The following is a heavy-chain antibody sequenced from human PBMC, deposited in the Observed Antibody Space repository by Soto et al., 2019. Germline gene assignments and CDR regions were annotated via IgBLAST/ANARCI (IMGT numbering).Heavy chain of an antibody. Sequence: PGGSLRLSCAASGFSLSDYWMHWVRQVPGKGLLWVAHIRVGGSDTSYADSVKGRFTISRDNSKNTLYLQMNSLRAEDTAVYYCARDNDGMGKRGYYYHYYMDFWGKGTTVTVSS. CDR3: ARDNDGMGKRGYYYHYYMDF. CDR2: IRVGGSDT. CDR1: GFSLSDYW. V-gene: IGHV3-74*01. J-gene: IGHJ6*03. D-gene: IGHD1-1*01.